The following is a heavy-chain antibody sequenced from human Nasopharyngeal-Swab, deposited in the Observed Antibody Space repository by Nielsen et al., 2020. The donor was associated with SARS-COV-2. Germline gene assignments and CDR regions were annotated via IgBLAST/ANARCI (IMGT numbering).Heavy chain of an antibody. CDR3: VRDRLGYCSGGSCTNWYFDL. CDR2: IWYDGSNQ. D-gene: IGHD2-15*01. J-gene: IGHJ2*01. V-gene: IGHV3-33*01. Sequence: GESLKISCAASGFTFRNFGMHWVRQAPGKGLEWVAAIWYDGSNQYYADSVKGRFTVSRDQSKNTLYLQMNSLKAEDTAVYFCVRDRLGYCSGGSCTNWYFDLWGRGTLLTVSS. CDR1: GFTFRNFG.